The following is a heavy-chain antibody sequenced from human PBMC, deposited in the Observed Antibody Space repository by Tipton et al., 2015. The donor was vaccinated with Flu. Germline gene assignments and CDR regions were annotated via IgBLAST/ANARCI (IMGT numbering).Heavy chain of an antibody. Sequence: TLSLTCAVSGYSVTSGYYWGWIRQPPGKGLEWIGSISHSGRTYYKPSLKSRVTVSLDTSNNQFSLNLRFVTAADTAMYYCARRSYSNYVSEPKNWFDPWGQGTLVTVSS. V-gene: IGHV4-38-2*01. CDR2: ISHSGRT. D-gene: IGHD4-11*01. CDR3: ARRSYSNYVSEPKNWFDP. J-gene: IGHJ5*02. CDR1: GYSVTSGYY.